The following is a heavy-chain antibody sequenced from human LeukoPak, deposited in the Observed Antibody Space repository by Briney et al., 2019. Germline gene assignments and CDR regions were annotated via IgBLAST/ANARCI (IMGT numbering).Heavy chain of an antibody. D-gene: IGHD4-17*01. CDR1: GVSISSSSYY. J-gene: IGHJ4*02. CDR3: ARDLSDYGDRGFDY. V-gene: IGHV4-39*07. CDR2: IYYSGST. Sequence: SETLSLTCTVSGVSISSSSYYWGGIRQPPGKGLEWIGSIYYSGSTYYNPSLKSRVTISVDTSKNQFSLKLSSVTAADTAVYYCARDLSDYGDRGFDYWGQGTLVTVSS.